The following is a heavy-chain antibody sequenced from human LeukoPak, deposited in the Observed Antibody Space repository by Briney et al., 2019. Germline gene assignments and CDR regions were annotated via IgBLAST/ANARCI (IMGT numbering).Heavy chain of an antibody. J-gene: IGHJ4*02. D-gene: IGHD1-1*01. CDR1: GLSFSNYA. Sequence: PGGSLRLSCAASGLSFSNYAMSWVRQAPAKGQEWVSSIRGRGETFYADSVKGRFTLSRDDSRNTVYLQLNNLRVEDTAIYYCAKANWVSNADAVWWGQGTQVTVSS. V-gene: IGHV3-23*01. CDR2: IRGRGET. CDR3: AKANWVSNADAVW.